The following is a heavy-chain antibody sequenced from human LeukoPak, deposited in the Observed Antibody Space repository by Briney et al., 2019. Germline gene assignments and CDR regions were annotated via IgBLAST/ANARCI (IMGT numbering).Heavy chain of an antibody. D-gene: IGHD3-10*01. J-gene: IGHJ6*03. V-gene: IGHV4-61*01. Sequence: PSETLSLTCTVSGGSISSGSYYWSWIRQPPGKGLEWIGYMYYSGSTNYNPSLKSRVTISVDTSKNQFSLKLSSVTAADTAVYYCARGGGSGSYYFSDSYYYYYMDVWGKGTTVTISS. CDR2: MYYSGST. CDR1: GGSISSGSYY. CDR3: ARGGGSGSYYFSDSYYYYYMDV.